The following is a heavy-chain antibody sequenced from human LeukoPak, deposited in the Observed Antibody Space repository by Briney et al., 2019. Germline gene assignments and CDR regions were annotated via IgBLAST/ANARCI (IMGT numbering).Heavy chain of an antibody. V-gene: IGHV4-4*02. J-gene: IGHJ4*02. Sequence: SGTLSLTCAVSGGSISSSNWWSWVRQPPGKGLEWIGEIYHSGSTNYNPSLKSRVTISGAKSKNQFSLKLSSVTAADTAVYYCARVLAVAGAQGHDYWGQGTLVTVSS. CDR1: GGSISSSNW. CDR2: IYHSGST. D-gene: IGHD6-19*01. CDR3: ARVLAVAGAQGHDY.